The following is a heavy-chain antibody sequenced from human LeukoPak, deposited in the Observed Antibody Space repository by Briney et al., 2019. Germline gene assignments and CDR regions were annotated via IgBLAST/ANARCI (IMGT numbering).Heavy chain of an antibody. CDR1: GYTFTSYD. CDR3: ALTGTTSGAFDI. CDR2: MNPNSGNT. J-gene: IGHJ3*02. V-gene: IGHV1-8*03. D-gene: IGHD1-7*01. Sequence: ASVKVSCKASGYTFTSYDINWVRQATGQGLEWMGWMNPNSGNTGYAQKFQGRVTITRNTSISTAYMELSSLRSEDTAVYYCALTGTTSGAFDIWGQGTMVTVSS.